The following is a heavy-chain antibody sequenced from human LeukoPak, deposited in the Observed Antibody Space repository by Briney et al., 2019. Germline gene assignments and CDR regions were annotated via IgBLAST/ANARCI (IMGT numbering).Heavy chain of an antibody. J-gene: IGHJ4*02. V-gene: IGHV4-39*07. Sequence: SETLSLTCTVSGGSLSSSSNYWDWIRQPPGEGLEWIGSIYYSGNTYYNPSLKSRVTISVDTSKNQFSLKLSSVTAAATAVYYCARAPLVAAAFDYWGQGTLVTVSS. CDR1: GGSLSSSSNY. CDR3: ARAPLVAAAFDY. D-gene: IGHD6-13*01. CDR2: IYYSGNT.